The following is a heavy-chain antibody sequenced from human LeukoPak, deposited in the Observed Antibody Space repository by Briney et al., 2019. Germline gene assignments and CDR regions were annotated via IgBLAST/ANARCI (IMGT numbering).Heavy chain of an antibody. CDR3: ARGRREWLSPAEYFRH. D-gene: IGHD3-3*01. J-gene: IGHJ1*01. CDR1: SGSISTSNYY. V-gene: IGHV4-39*07. CDR2: IFYSGST. Sequence: SETLSLTCTVSSGSISTSNYYWGWVRQPPGKALEWIGNIFYSGSTYYSPSLKSRVTISLDTSRNQFSLKLSSVTAADTAVYYCARGRREWLSPAEYFRHWGQGTLVTVSS.